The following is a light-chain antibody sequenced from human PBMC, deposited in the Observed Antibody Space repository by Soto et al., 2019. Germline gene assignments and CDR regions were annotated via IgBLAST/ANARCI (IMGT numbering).Light chain of an antibody. V-gene: IGKV3-20*01. J-gene: IGKJ5*01. CDR1: QSVGSRY. CDR2: AAS. Sequence: EIVLTQSPGTLSLSPGERVTLSCRASQSVGSRYLAWYQQKPGQAPRLLIYAASTRATGIPDRFSGSGSGTAFTLTITRLEPEDIAVYYCQYYGSSVTFGQGTRLE. CDR3: QYYGSSVT.